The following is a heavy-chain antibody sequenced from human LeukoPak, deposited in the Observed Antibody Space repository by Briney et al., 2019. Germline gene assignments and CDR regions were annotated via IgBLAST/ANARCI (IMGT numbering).Heavy chain of an antibody. V-gene: IGHV3-23*01. CDR3: AKGSREWELLDAFDI. CDR2: ISGSGART. J-gene: IGHJ3*02. Sequence: PGGSLRLSCAASGFTFSSYGMTWVRQAPGKGLDWVSVISGSGARTDYADSVKGRFTISRDNAKNTLYLQMNSLRAEDTAVYYCAKGSREWELLDAFDIWGQGTMVTVSS. D-gene: IGHD1-26*01. CDR1: GFTFSSYG.